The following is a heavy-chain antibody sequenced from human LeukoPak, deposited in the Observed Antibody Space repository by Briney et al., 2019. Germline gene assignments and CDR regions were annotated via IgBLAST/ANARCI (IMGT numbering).Heavy chain of an antibody. V-gene: IGHV1-69*13. J-gene: IGHJ3*02. CDR2: IIPIFGTA. Sequence: SVNVSFKASGGTFSNYAISWVRQAPGQGLEGMGGIIPIFGTANYAQKFQGRVTITADESTSTAYMELSSQRSEDTAVYYCASGYLEADDAFDIWGQGTMVTVSS. CDR3: ASGYLEADDAFDI. D-gene: IGHD1-1*01. CDR1: GGTFSNYA.